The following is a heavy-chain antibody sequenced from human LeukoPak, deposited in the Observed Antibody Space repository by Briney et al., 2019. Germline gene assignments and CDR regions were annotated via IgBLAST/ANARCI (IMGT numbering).Heavy chain of an antibody. CDR3: AKDRKMGNWFDP. J-gene: IGHJ5*02. CDR2: INPKTGGT. D-gene: IGHD1-26*01. CDR1: GYTFTGYY. V-gene: IGHV1-2*02. Sequence: ASVKVSCKASGYTFTGYYMHWVRQAPGQGLEWMGWINPKTGGTNYAQQFQGRVTMTRDTSNSTAYMELSRLRSDDTAVYYCAKDRKMGNWFDPWGQGTLVTASS.